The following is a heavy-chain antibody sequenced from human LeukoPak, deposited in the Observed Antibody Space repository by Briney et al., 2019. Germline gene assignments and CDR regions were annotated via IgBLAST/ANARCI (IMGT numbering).Heavy chain of an antibody. CDR3: ATRRIAVAATFDY. CDR2: IYYSGST. J-gene: IGHJ4*02. V-gene: IGHV4-59*01. Sequence: SETLSLTCAVSGASITSYYWSWIRQPPGKGLEWIGYIYYSGSTNYNPSLKSRVTMSVDTSKNEFSLKLSSVTTADTAVYYCATRRIAVAATFDYWGQGTLVTVSS. CDR1: GASITSYY. D-gene: IGHD6-19*01.